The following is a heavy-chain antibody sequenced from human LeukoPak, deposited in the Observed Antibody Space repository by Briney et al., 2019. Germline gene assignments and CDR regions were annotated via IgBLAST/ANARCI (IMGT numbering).Heavy chain of an antibody. CDR3: ARDQGAIAVAGTGPVDY. V-gene: IGHV1-8*03. Sequence: ASVKVSCKASGYTFTSFDINWVRQATGQGPEWMGWMNPSSGDTGYAQKFQGRVTFTRDTSTNTAYMELSSLTSDDTAVYYCARDQGAIAVAGTGPVDYWGQGTLVTVSS. CDR2: MNPSSGDT. CDR1: GYTFTSFD. J-gene: IGHJ4*02. D-gene: IGHD6-19*01.